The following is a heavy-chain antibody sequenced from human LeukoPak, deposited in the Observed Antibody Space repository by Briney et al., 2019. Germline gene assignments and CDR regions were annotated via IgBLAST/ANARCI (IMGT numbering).Heavy chain of an antibody. D-gene: IGHD3-10*01. Sequence: SETLSLTCTVSGGSISSSSYYWGWSRQPPGKGLEWIGSFYYSGSTYYNPSLKSRVTISGDTSKNQFSLKLSSVTAADTAVFYCARVLRRGSGTYYIDYWGQGSLVTVSS. V-gene: IGHV4-39*07. CDR2: FYYSGST. J-gene: IGHJ4*02. CDR3: ARVLRRGSGTYYIDY. CDR1: GGSISSSSYY.